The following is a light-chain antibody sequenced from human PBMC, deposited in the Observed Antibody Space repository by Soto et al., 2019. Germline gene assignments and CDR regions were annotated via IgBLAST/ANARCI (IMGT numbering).Light chain of an antibody. V-gene: IGLV1-44*01. Sequence: QSVLTQPPSASGTPGQRVTISCSGSDSNIGSNAVDWYQQLPGTAPRLLIYGDSQRPSGVPDRFSGSKSGTSASLASSGLQSEDEADYYCAAWDDSLNAPYVFGTGTKLTVL. CDR1: DSNIGSNA. J-gene: IGLJ1*01. CDR2: GDS. CDR3: AAWDDSLNAPYV.